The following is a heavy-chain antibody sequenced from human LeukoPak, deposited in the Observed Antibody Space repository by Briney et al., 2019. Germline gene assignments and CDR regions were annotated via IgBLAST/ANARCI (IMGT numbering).Heavy chain of an antibody. J-gene: IGHJ4*02. CDR2: INHSGST. CDR1: GGSISSGGYY. D-gene: IGHD3-3*01. Sequence: SETLSLTCAVSGGSISSGGYYWSWIRQPPGQGLEWIGEINHSGSTNYNPSLKSRVTISVDTSKNQFSLKLSSVTAADTAVYYCARGPHYDFWSGYYTGGFDYWGQGTLVTVSS. V-gene: IGHV4-34*01. CDR3: ARGPHYDFWSGYYTGGFDY.